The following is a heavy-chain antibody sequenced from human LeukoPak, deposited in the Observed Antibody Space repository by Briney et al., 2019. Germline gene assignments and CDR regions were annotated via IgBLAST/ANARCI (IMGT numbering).Heavy chain of an antibody. J-gene: IGHJ4*02. CDR2: IRYDGSNK. D-gene: IGHD3-3*01. V-gene: IGHV3-30*02. CDR1: GFTFSSYG. Sequence: PGGSLRLSCAASGFTFSSYGMHWVRQAPGKGLEWVAFIRYDGSNKYYADSVKGRFTISRDNSKNTLYLQMNSLRAEDTAVYYCARVRGTIFGVDYWGQGTLVTVSS. CDR3: ARVRGTIFGVDY.